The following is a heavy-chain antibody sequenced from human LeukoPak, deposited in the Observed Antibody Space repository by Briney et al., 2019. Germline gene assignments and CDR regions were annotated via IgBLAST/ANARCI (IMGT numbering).Heavy chain of an antibody. Sequence: GGSLRLSCAASGFTFSSYSMNWVRQAPGKGLEWVSSISSSSSYIYYADLVKGRFTISRDNAKNSLYLQMNSLRAEDTAVYYCARDLYYYDSSGYRYFDYWGQGTLVTVSS. V-gene: IGHV3-21*01. CDR3: ARDLYYYDSSGYRYFDY. J-gene: IGHJ4*02. D-gene: IGHD3-22*01. CDR2: ISSSSSYI. CDR1: GFTFSSYS.